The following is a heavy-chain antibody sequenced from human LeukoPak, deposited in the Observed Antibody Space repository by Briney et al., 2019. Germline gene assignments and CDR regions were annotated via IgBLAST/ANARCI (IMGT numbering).Heavy chain of an antibody. CDR2: ISYDGSIE. CDR3: ARGAIFGVVSGLDV. J-gene: IGHJ6*02. D-gene: IGHD3-3*01. Sequence: GGSLRLSCAASGFTFGSYAMHWVRQAPGEGLEWVTLISYDGSIEYYADSVKGRFTISRDNSKNTLFLQMNSLRAEDTAVYYCARGAIFGVVSGLDVWGQGTTVTVSS. CDR1: GFTFGSYA. V-gene: IGHV3-30-3*01.